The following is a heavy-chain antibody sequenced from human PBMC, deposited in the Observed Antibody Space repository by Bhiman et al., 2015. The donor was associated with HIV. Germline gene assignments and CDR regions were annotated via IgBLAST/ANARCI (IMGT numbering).Heavy chain of an antibody. Sequence: QVQLVESGGGVVQPGGSLRLSCAASGFTFSSYGMHWVRQAPGKGLEWVAIISYDGSNKYYVDSVKGRFTMSRDNSKNTVYLQMNSLRAEDTAVYYCARDSSGYDAFDIWGQGTMVTVSS. D-gene: IGHD1-26*01. J-gene: IGHJ3*02. CDR2: ISYDGSNK. V-gene: IGHV3-30*19. CDR1: GFTFSSYG. CDR3: ARDSSGYDAFDI.